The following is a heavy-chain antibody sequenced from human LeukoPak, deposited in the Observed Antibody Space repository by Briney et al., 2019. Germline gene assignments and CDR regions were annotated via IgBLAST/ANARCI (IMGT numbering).Heavy chain of an antibody. Sequence: GGSLRLSCAASGFTFSTYWMTWVRQAPGKGLEWVSYISSSGSTIYYADSVKGRFTISRDNAKNSLYLQMNSLRAEDTAVYYCAREDGSGSYYTKFDYWGQGTLVTVSS. CDR1: GFTFSTYW. CDR3: AREDGSGSYYTKFDY. V-gene: IGHV3-48*04. CDR2: ISSSGSTI. J-gene: IGHJ4*02. D-gene: IGHD3-10*01.